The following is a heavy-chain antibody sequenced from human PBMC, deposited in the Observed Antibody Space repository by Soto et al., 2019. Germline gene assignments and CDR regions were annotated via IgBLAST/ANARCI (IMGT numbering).Heavy chain of an antibody. J-gene: IGHJ5*02. CDR3: ARDWGIVVVPAATPINWFDP. D-gene: IGHD2-2*01. Sequence: QVQLVQSGAEVKKPGASVKVSCKASGYTFTSYGISWVRQAPGQGLEWMGWISAYNGNTNYAQKLQGRVTMTTDTSTSTAYMELRSLRSEDTAVYYCARDWGIVVVPAATPINWFDPWGQGTLVTVSS. CDR2: ISAYNGNT. CDR1: GYTFTSYG. V-gene: IGHV1-18*04.